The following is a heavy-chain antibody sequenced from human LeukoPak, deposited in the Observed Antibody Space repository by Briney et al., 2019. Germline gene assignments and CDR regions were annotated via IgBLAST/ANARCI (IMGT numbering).Heavy chain of an antibody. V-gene: IGHV4-61*01. J-gene: IGHJ4*02. D-gene: IGHD5-12*01. CDR1: GGSVSSGNYY. CDR3: AGGGPYSGYIY. Sequence: SETLSLTCTVSGGSVSSGNYYWSWIRQPPGKGLEWIGYVFNSGSTNYNPSLKSRVGISVDKPKNQFSLKVSSVTAADTAVYYCAGGGPYSGYIYWGQGSLVTVSS. CDR2: VFNSGST.